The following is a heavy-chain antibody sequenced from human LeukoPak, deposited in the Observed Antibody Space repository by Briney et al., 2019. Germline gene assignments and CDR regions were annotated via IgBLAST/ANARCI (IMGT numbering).Heavy chain of an antibody. D-gene: IGHD5-24*01. J-gene: IGHJ6*02. V-gene: IGHV4-59*01. Sequence: PSETLSLTCAVSSGSISSYYWNWIRQSPGKGLEWIGYIYYSGSTNYNPSLKSRVTISLDTSKSQFSLKLRSVTAADTAVYYCARETEMHIDVWGQGTTVTVSS. CDR1: SGSISSYY. CDR3: ARETEMHIDV. CDR2: IYYSGST.